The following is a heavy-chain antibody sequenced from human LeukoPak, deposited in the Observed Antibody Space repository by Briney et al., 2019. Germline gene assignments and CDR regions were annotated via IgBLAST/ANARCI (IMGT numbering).Heavy chain of an antibody. CDR3: ARGRWLQNYYGMDV. CDR1: GYTFTVYY. J-gene: IGHJ6*02. V-gene: IGHV1-2*02. CDR2: INPNSGGT. Sequence: ASVKVSCKASGYTFTVYYMHWVRQAPGQGLEWMGWINPNSGGTNYAQKFQGRVTMTRDTSISTAYMELSRLRSDDTAVYYCARGRWLQNYYGMDVWGQGTTVTVSS. D-gene: IGHD5-24*01.